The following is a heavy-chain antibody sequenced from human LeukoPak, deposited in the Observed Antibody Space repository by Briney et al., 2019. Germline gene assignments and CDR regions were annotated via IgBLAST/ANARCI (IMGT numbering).Heavy chain of an antibody. Sequence: SETLSLTCAVYGGSFSGYYWSWIRQPPGKGLEWIGYIYYSGSTNYNPSLKSRVTISVDTSKNQFSLKLSSVTAADTAVYYCARSNGGSNDAFDIWGQGTMVTVSS. CDR2: IYYSGST. D-gene: IGHD4-11*01. J-gene: IGHJ3*02. V-gene: IGHV4-34*01. CDR3: ARSNGGSNDAFDI. CDR1: GGSFSGYY.